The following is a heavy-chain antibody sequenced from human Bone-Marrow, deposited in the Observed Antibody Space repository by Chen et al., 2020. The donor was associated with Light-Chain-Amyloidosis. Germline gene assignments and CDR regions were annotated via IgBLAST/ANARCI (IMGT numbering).Heavy chain of an antibody. CDR2: IYYSGST. D-gene: IGHD5-18*01. CDR3: ARGTWIQLWSTFDY. V-gene: IGHV4-59*01. J-gene: IGHJ4*02. Sequence: QVQLQESGPGLVKPSETLSLTCTVSGGSISSYYWSWIRQPPGKGLEWIGYIYYSGSTNYNPSLKSRVTISVDTSKNQFSLKLSSVTAADTAVYYCARGTWIQLWSTFDYWCQGTLVTVSS. CDR1: GGSISSYY.